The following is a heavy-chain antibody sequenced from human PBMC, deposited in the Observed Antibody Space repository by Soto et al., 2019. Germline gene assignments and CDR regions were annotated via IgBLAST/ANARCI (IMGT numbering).Heavy chain of an antibody. V-gene: IGHV1-8*01. CDR3: ARDNRYNWNDEGWFDP. D-gene: IGHD1-20*01. CDR2: MNPNSGNT. Sequence: GASVKVSCKASGYSFSDYGINWVRQATGQGPEWMGWMNPNSGNTGYAQKFQGRVTMTRNTSINTAYMELSSLGSEDTAVYYCARDNRYNWNDEGWFDPWGQGTLVTVSS. J-gene: IGHJ5*02. CDR1: GYSFSDYG.